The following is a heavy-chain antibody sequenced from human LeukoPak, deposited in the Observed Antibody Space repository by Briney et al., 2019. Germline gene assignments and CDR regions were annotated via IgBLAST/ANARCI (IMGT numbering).Heavy chain of an antibody. J-gene: IGHJ4*02. V-gene: IGHV4-34*09. Sequence: SETLSLTCGVYGGSFSGYYWTWIRQPPGKGLEWIGEINHSGITNYNPSLKSRVTISVDTSKNQFSLKLSSVTAADTAVYYCAREPYITMVRGVIITGYFDYWGQGTLVTVSS. CDR3: AREPYITMVRGVIITGYFDY. D-gene: IGHD3-10*01. CDR1: GGSFSGYY. CDR2: INHSGIT.